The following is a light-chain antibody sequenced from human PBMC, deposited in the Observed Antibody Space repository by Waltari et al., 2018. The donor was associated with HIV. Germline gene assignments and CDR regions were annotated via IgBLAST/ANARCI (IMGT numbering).Light chain of an antibody. J-gene: IGLJ1*01. CDR1: SSDVGGSNY. V-gene: IGLV2-11*02. CDR2: DVS. Sequence: QSALTQPRSVSGSHGQSVTISCTGTSSDVGGSNYISWYQQHPGKAPKLMIYDVSKRPSGVPDRFSGSKSGNTASLTISGLQAEDEADYYCCSYAGSYTFVFGTGTKVTVL. CDR3: CSYAGSYTFV.